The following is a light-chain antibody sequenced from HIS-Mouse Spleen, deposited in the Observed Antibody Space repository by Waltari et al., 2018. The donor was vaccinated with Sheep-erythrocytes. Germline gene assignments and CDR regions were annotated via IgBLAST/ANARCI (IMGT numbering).Light chain of an antibody. CDR3: CSYAGSYTFV. V-gene: IGLV2-11*01. Sequence: QSALTQPRSVSGSPGQSVTISCTGTSSDVGGYNYVSWYQQHPGKAPKIMIYDVSKRPSGVPDRCSGSKSGNTASLTISGLQAEDEADYYCCSYAGSYTFVFGGGTKLTVL. CDR1: SSDVGGYNY. CDR2: DVS. J-gene: IGLJ2*01.